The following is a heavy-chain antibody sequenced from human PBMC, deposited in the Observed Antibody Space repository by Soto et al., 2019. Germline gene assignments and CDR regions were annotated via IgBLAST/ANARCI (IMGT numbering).Heavy chain of an antibody. D-gene: IGHD4-17*01. Sequence: GGSLRLSCAASGFTFDDYAMHWVRQAPGKGLEWVSGISWNSGSIGYADSVKGRFTISRDNAKNSLYLQMNSLRAEDTALYYCAKGKIPTVTTYYFDYWGQGTLVTVSP. CDR1: GFTFDDYA. CDR2: ISWNSGSI. CDR3: AKGKIPTVTTYYFDY. J-gene: IGHJ4*02. V-gene: IGHV3-9*01.